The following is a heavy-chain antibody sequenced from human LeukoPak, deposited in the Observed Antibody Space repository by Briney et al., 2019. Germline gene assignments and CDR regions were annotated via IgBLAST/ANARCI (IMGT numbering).Heavy chain of an antibody. D-gene: IGHD3-22*01. Sequence: GASVKVSCKASGYTFTSYGISWVRQAPGQGLEWMGWISAYNGNTNYAQKFQGRVTITADESTSTAYMELSSLRSEDTAVYYCARVFINMDYDSSGYYWDQPNEIWFDPWGQGTLVTVSS. CDR2: ISAYNGNT. CDR3: ARVFINMDYDSSGYYWDQPNEIWFDP. CDR1: GYTFTSYG. V-gene: IGHV1-18*01. J-gene: IGHJ5*02.